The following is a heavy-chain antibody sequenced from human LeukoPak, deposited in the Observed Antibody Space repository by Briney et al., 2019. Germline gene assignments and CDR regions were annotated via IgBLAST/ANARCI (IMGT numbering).Heavy chain of an antibody. CDR3: ARARGQQLVDGRGDY. CDR1: GRSFSGYY. CDR2: INHSGST. V-gene: IGHV4-34*01. D-gene: IGHD6-13*01. Sequence: PSETLSLTCAVYGRSFSGYYWSWIRQPPGKGLEWLGEINHSGSTNYNPSLKSRVTISVDTSKNQFSLKLSSVTAADTAVYYCARARGQQLVDGRGDYWGQGTLVTVSS. J-gene: IGHJ4*02.